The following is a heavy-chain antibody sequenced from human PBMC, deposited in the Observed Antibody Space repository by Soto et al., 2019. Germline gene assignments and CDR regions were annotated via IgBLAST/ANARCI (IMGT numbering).Heavy chain of an antibody. J-gene: IGHJ6*03. CDR3: AKDSAGTYYYYMDV. D-gene: IGHD2-15*01. CDR2: ISYDGSNK. Sequence: PGGSLRLSCAASGFTFSSYGMHWVRQAPGKGLEWVAVISYDGSNKYYADSVKGRFTISRDNSKNTLYLQMNSLRAEDTAVYYCAKDSAGTYYYYMDVWGKGTTVTV. CDR1: GFTFSSYG. V-gene: IGHV3-30*18.